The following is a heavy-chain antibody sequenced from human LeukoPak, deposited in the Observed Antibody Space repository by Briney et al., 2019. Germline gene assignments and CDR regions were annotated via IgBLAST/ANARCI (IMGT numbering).Heavy chain of an antibody. D-gene: IGHD3-10*01. CDR1: GGSISSSSYY. CDR3: ARQIGFITMVRGVTAEYFQH. J-gene: IGHJ1*01. CDR2: IYYSGST. Sequence: PSETLSLTCTVSGGSISSSSYYWGWTRQPPGKGLERIGSIYYSGSTYYNPSLKSRVTISVDTSKNQFSLKLSSVTAADTAVYYCARQIGFITMVRGVTAEYFQHWGQGTLVTVSS. V-gene: IGHV4-39*01.